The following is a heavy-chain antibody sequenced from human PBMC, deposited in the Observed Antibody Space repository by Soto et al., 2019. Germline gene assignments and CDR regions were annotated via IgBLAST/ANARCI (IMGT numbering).Heavy chain of an antibody. D-gene: IGHD2-15*01. V-gene: IGHV4-34*01. CDR2: INHSGST. CDR3: ARTAIDIVVVVAATHDAFDI. CDR1: GGSFSGYY. J-gene: IGHJ3*02. Sequence: QVQLQQWGAGLLKPSETLSLTCAVYGGSFSGYYWSWIRQPPGKGLEWIGEINHSGSTNYNPSLKRRVTISVDTSKNQFSLKLSSVTAADTAVYYCARTAIDIVVVVAATHDAFDIWGQGTMVTVSS.